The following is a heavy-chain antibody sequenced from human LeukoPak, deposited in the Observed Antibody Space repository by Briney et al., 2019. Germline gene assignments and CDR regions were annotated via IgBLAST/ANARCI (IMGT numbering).Heavy chain of an antibody. Sequence: GGSLRLSCAASGFTFSSYGMHWVRQAPGKGLEWVAFIRYDGSNKYYADSVKGRFTISRDNSKNTLYLQMNGLRAEDTAVYYCAKDLGCSSTSCYYYYYMDVWGKGTTVTISS. CDR3: AKDLGCSSTSCYYYYYMDV. CDR1: GFTFSSYG. V-gene: IGHV3-30*02. J-gene: IGHJ6*03. D-gene: IGHD2-2*01. CDR2: IRYDGSNK.